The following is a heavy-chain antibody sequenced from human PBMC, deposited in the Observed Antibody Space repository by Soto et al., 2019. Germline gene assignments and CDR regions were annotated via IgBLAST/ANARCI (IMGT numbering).Heavy chain of an antibody. V-gene: IGHV1-46*01. Sequence: AASVKVSCKASGYTFTSYYMHWVRQAPGQGLEWMGIINPSGGSTSYAQKFQGRVTMTRDTSTSTVYMELSSLRSEDTAVYYCARIPFRGYDHRAPRYFDYWGQGTLVTVSS. CDR3: ARIPFRGYDHRAPRYFDY. J-gene: IGHJ4*02. D-gene: IGHD5-12*01. CDR2: INPSGGST. CDR1: GYTFTSYY.